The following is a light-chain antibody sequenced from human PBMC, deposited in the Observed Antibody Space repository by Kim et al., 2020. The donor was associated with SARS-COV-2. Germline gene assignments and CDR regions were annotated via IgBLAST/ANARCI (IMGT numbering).Light chain of an antibody. CDR2: RNN. CDR3: SAWDISLSALM. V-gene: IGLV10-54*01. Sequence: RQTATMTCTGNSDNVGNQGAAWLQQHQGHPPKLLSYRNNSRPSGISERFSASRSGNIASLTITRLQPEDEADYYCSAWDISLSALMFGGGTRLTVL. CDR1: SDNVGNQG. J-gene: IGLJ3*02.